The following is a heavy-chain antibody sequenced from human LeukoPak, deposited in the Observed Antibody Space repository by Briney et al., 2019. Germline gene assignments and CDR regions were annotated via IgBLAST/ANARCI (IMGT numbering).Heavy chain of an antibody. D-gene: IGHD6-19*01. CDR2: INPNTGGT. V-gene: IGHV1-2*02. CDR1: GYTFTRYY. CDR3: ARDKGGIAVAGTISWFDP. J-gene: IGHJ5*02. Sequence: ASVKVSCKASGYTFTRYYMHWVRQAPGQGLEWMGWINPNTGGTNYAQKFQGRVTMTRDTSISTAYMELSRPRSDDTAVYYCARDKGGIAVAGTISWFDPWGQGTLVTVSS.